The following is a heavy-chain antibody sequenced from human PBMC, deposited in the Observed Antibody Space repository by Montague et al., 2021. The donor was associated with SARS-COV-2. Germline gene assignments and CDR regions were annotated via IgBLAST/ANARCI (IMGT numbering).Heavy chain of an antibody. J-gene: IGHJ4*02. CDR3: ARSSVVRGVSLDY. Sequence: PALVKPTQTLTLTCTFSGFSLSTSGMCVSWIRQPQGKALEWLARXXWDDDKHYSTSLKTRLTISKDNSKNQVVLTMTNMDPVDTATYYCARSSVVRGVSLDYWGQGTLVTVSS. CDR1: GFSLSTSGMC. D-gene: IGHD3-10*01. V-gene: IGHV2-70*11. CDR2: XXWDDDK.